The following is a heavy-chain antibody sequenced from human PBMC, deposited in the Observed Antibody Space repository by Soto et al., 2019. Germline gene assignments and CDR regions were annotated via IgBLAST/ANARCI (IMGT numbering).Heavy chain of an antibody. CDR2: IYYSGST. Sequence: QVQLQESGPGLVKPSETLSLTCTVSGGSVSSGSYYWSWIRQPPGKGLEWIGYIYYSGSTNYNPSLKSRVNISVDTSKNHFFLKLSSVTGADTAVYYCARSLAGYYYDSSGYYYFDYWGQGTLVTVSS. CDR3: ARSLAGYYYDSSGYYYFDY. V-gene: IGHV4-61*01. CDR1: GGSVSSGSYY. J-gene: IGHJ4*02. D-gene: IGHD3-22*01.